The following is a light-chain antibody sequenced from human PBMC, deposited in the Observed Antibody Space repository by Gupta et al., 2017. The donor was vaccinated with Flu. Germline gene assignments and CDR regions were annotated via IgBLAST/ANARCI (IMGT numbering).Light chain of an antibody. CDR3: QSADNSGTYVV. CDR1: TLSNQY. J-gene: IGLJ3*02. CDR2: QDT. Sequence: SYELTQSPSLSVSPGQTARITCSGNTLSNQYTYWYQQKPGQAPVLVIFQDTERPSGIPERFSGSNSGTTVTLTISGVQAEDEAAYYCQSADNSGTYVVFGGGTRLTV. V-gene: IGLV3-25*03.